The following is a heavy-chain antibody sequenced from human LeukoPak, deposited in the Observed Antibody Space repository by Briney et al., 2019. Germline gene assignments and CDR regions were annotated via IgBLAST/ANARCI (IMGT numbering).Heavy chain of an antibody. Sequence: TGRSLRLSCAASGFTFSSYAMHWVRQAPGKGLEWVAVISYDGSNKYYADSVKGRFTISRDNSKNTLYLQMNSLRAEDTAVYYCARDHSSSWYGDYYYYMDVWGKGTTVTVSS. V-gene: IGHV3-30-3*01. D-gene: IGHD6-13*01. CDR1: GFTFSSYA. J-gene: IGHJ6*03. CDR3: ARDHSSSWYGDYYYYMDV. CDR2: ISYDGSNK.